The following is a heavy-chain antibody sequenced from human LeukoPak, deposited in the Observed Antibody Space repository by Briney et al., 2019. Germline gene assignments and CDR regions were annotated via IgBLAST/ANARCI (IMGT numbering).Heavy chain of an antibody. CDR1: GFTFSSYA. V-gene: IGHV3-30-3*01. J-gene: IGHJ6*02. CDR3: ARDNGGDGYNYVRYYYYGMDV. D-gene: IGHD5-24*01. CDR2: ISYDGSNK. Sequence: PGGSLRLSCAASGFTFSSYAMHWVRQAPGKGLEWVAVISYDGSNKYYADSVKGRFTISRDNSKNTLYLQMNSLRAEDTAVYYCARDNGGDGYNYVRYYYYGMDVWGQGTTVTVSS.